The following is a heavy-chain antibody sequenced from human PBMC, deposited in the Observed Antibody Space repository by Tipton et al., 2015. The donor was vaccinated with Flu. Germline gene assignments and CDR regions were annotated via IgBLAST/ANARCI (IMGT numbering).Heavy chain of an antibody. CDR3: AKDRGSGSYYYYAMDV. CDR2: ISWNSGNI. D-gene: IGHD1-26*01. CDR1: GFTFDDYA. V-gene: IGHV3-9*01. J-gene: IGHJ6*02. Sequence: SLRLSCEASGFTFDDYAMHWVRQPPGKGLEWVSGISWNSGNIGYADSVKGRFTISRDNARASLFLQMNSLRPEDTAVYYCAKDRGSGSYYYYAMDVGGQGTTVIVSS.